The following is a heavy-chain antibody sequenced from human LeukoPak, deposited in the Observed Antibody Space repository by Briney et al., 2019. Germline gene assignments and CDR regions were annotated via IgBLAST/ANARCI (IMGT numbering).Heavy chain of an antibody. CDR2: ISNDGNYK. Sequence: GGSLRLSXXVSGFTFSTYPMHWVRRAPGKGLEWMSVISNDGNYKYYADSVRGRFTISRDNSKNTLYLQMNSLRVEDTAVYYCARKTVPGSNSAFDIWGQGTMVTVSS. V-gene: IGHV3-30*04. J-gene: IGHJ3*02. CDR1: GFTFSTYP. D-gene: IGHD6-19*01. CDR3: ARKTVPGSNSAFDI.